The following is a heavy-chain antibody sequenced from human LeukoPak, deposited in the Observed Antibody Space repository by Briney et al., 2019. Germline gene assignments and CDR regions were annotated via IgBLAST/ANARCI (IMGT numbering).Heavy chain of an antibody. CDR1: GYSFFSNW. D-gene: IGHD6-6*01. J-gene: IGHJ4*02. CDR2: IYPGDSDT. V-gene: IGHV5-51*01. CDR3: ARDLIGSSGDY. Sequence: GESLKISCKGSGYSFFSNWIGWVRQMPGKGLEWMGIIYPGDSDTRYSPSFQGQVTISVDKSSATAYLQWSSLKASDTAMYYCARDLIGSSGDYWGQGTLVTVSS.